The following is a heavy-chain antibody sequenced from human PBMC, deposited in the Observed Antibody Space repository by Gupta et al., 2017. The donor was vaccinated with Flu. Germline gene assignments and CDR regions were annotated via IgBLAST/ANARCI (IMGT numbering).Heavy chain of an antibody. V-gene: IGHV3-7*01. D-gene: IGHD6-13*01. CDR2: IKQDGSEK. CDR3: ATNTAYSSSWYVVRTNDWYFDL. CDR1: GFTFSSYW. Sequence: VQLVESGGGLVQPGGSLRLSCAASGFTFSSYWMSWVRQAPGKGLEWVANIKQDGSEKYYVDSVKGRFTISRDNAKNSRYLQMNSLRAEDTAVYYCATNTAYSSSWYVVRTNDWYFDLWGRGTLVTVSS. J-gene: IGHJ2*01.